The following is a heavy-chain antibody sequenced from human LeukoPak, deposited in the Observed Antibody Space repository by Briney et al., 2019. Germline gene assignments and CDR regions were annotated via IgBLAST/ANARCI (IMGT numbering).Heavy chain of an antibody. CDR3: ARNILFAFDI. CDR1: GFTVSSNY. CDR2: IYSGGST. V-gene: IGHV3-66*01. Sequence: GGSLRLSCAASGFTVSSNYMSWVRQAPGKGLEWVSVIYSGGSTYYADSVKGRFTISRDNSKNTLYLQVNSLRAEDTAMYYCARNILFAFDIWGQGTMVTVSS. J-gene: IGHJ3*02.